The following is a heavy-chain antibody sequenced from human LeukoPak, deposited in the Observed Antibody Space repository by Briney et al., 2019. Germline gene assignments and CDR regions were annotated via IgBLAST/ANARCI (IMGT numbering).Heavy chain of an antibody. Sequence: GGSLRLSCAASGFTFSSYAMSWVRQAPGKGPEWVSAISGSGGSTYYADSVKGRFTISRDNSKNTLYLQMNSLGAEDTAVYYRAKTVVPAATIRGNYYYYYGMDVWGQGTTVTVSS. CDR2: ISGSGGST. CDR1: GFTFSSYA. CDR3: AKTVVPAATIRGNYYYYYGMDV. V-gene: IGHV3-23*01. D-gene: IGHD2-2*01. J-gene: IGHJ6*02.